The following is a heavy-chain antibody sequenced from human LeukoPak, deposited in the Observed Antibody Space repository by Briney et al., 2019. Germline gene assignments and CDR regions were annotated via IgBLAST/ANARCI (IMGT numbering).Heavy chain of an antibody. CDR1: GGSISSGSYY. CDR2: IYYSGST. CDR3: ARHGSGFWDYYMDV. J-gene: IGHJ6*03. V-gene: IGHV4-39*01. Sequence: PSETLSLTCTVSGGSISSGSYYWNWIRQPPGKGLEWIGSIYYSGSTYYNPSLKSRVTISVDTSKNQFSLKLSSVTAADTAVYYCARHGSGFWDYYMDVWGKGTTVTVSS. D-gene: IGHD3-3*01.